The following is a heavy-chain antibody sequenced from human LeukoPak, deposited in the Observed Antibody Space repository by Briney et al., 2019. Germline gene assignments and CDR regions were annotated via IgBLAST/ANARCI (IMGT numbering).Heavy chain of an antibody. CDR1: GFTFSIYA. J-gene: IGHJ4*02. V-gene: IGHV3-64*02. Sequence: GGSLRLSCAASGFTFSIYAMHWVRQAPGKGLEYISSVSRDGAATYYADSVAGRFTISRDNSKNTLFLQMGSLRADDMAVYYCARPRTPYTSGWYGGAFEFWGQGALVTVSS. CDR3: ARPRTPYTSGWYGGAFEF. CDR2: VSRDGAAT. D-gene: IGHD6-19*01.